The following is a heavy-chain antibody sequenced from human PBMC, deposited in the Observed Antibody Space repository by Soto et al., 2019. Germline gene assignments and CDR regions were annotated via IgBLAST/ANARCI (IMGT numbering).Heavy chain of an antibody. Sequence: QITLKESGPTLVKPTQTLTLTCTFSGFSLSTSGVGVGWIRQPPGKALEWLVLIYWDDDKRYSPSLKNRLTXTXXPSKNQVVLTMPNMDPVDTATYSCAHRAGFGELRYWGQGILVTVSS. D-gene: IGHD3-10*01. CDR2: IYWDDDK. CDR1: GFSLSTSGVG. J-gene: IGHJ4*02. CDR3: AHRAGFGELRY. V-gene: IGHV2-5*02.